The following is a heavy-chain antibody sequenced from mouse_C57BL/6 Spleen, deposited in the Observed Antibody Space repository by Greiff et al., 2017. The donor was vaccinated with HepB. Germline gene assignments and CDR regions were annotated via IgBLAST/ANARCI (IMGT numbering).Heavy chain of an antibody. Sequence: QVQLQQPGAELVRPGSSVKLSCKASGYTFTSYWMHWVKQRPIQGLEWIGNIDPSDSETHYNQKFKDKATLTVDKSSSTAYMPLSSLTSEDSAVYYCARYDYDAAWFAYWGQGTLVTVSA. CDR3: ARYDYDAAWFAY. D-gene: IGHD2-4*01. CDR2: IDPSDSET. V-gene: IGHV1-52*01. J-gene: IGHJ3*01. CDR1: GYTFTSYW.